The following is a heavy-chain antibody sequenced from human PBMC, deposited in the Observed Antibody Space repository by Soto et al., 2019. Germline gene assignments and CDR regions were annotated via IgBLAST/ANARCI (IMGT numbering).Heavy chain of an antibody. V-gene: IGHV4-31*03. CDR1: GGSISGASCY. CDR2: IYYTGTT. J-gene: IGHJ5*02. CDR3: ARDTGFYGGYNGFDH. Sequence: QVQLQESGPGLLKPSQTLSLTCTVSGGSISGASCYWSWLRHLPGKGLEWIGYIYYTGTTYYRPSLDSRVTTSLGSSKSQLSLKLSSVTAADTAVYYWARDTGFYGGYNGFDHWGQGTLVTVS. D-gene: IGHD3-16*01.